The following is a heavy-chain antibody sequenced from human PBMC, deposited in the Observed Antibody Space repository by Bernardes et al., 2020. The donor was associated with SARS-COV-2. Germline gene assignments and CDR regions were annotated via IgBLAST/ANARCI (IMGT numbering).Heavy chain of an antibody. CDR3: ARDIVLVPIYYYYDFGMDV. D-gene: IGHD2-8*02. CDR1: GYTFTSYG. J-gene: IGHJ6*02. V-gene: IGHV1-18*01. CDR2: ISAYNGNT. Sequence: ASVKVSCKASGYTFTSYGISWVRQAPGQGLEWMGWISAYNGNTNYAQKLQGRVTMTTDTYTSTAYMELRSLISDDTAVYYCARDIVLVPIYYYYDFGMDVWGQGTTVTVSS.